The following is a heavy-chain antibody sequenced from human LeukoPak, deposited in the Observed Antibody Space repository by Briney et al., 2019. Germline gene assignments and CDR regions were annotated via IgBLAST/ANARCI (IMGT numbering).Heavy chain of an antibody. CDR1: GFTFSSYA. J-gene: IGHJ4*02. CDR2: ISSGGSGK. D-gene: IGHD2-2*01. CDR3: ARDLRGYQDY. V-gene: IGHV3-48*03. Sequence: GRSLRLSCAASGFTFSSYAMHWVRQAPGKGLEWVSYISSGGSGKDYADSVKGRFTISRDNAKNSLYLQMNSLRAEDTAVYYCARDLRGYQDYWGQGTLVTVSS.